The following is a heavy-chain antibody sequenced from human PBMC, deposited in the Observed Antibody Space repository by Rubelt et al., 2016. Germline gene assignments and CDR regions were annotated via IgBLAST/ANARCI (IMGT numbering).Heavy chain of an antibody. CDR3: VKDQVGGGYYTTDY. D-gene: IGHD3-3*01. CDR2: ISGSGDDT. Sequence: EVQLLESGGDLGQPGGSLRLSCAASGFTFSTYPMSWVRQAPGKGLAWVSTISGSGDDTYYADSGKGRFSICRDNCKNTLYLELNSMGAEDAAAYYCVKDQVGGGYYTTDYWGQGTLVTVSS. CDR1: GFTFSTYP. V-gene: IGHV3-23*01. J-gene: IGHJ4*02.